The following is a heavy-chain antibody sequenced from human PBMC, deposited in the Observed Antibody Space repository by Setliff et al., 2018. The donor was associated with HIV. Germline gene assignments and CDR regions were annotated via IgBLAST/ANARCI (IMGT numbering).Heavy chain of an antibody. CDR1: GSSIRDYY. CDR3: ARQVDTVVRGVRALAHFDL. Sequence: SETLSLTCTVSGSSIRDYYWSWIRQSPGKGLEWIGYIYYSGSTNYNPSLKSRVTISIDTSKHQFSPKLSSVTAADTAVYYCARQVDTVVRGVRALAHFDLWGRGTLVTVSS. D-gene: IGHD3-10*01. CDR2: IYYSGST. J-gene: IGHJ2*01. V-gene: IGHV4-59*08.